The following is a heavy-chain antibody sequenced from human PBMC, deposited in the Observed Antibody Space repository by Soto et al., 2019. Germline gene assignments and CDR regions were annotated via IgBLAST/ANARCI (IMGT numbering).Heavy chain of an antibody. D-gene: IGHD4-17*01. CDR2: IWYDGTQK. CDR3: ARAGGTTVTGLWHFDS. Sequence: QVRLEESGGGVVQPGRSLRLSCEASGFTFNTYSMHLVRQPPGKGLEWLAAIWYDGTQKYYADSVKGRFIISRDTSKKPLYLARNSLRAEDTAVYYCARAGGTTVTGLWHFDSWGQGTLVTVSS. J-gene: IGHJ4*02. V-gene: IGHV3-33*01. CDR1: GFTFNTYS.